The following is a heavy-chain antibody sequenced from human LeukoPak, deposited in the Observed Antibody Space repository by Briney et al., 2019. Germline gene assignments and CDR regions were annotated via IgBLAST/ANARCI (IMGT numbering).Heavy chain of an antibody. J-gene: IGHJ4*02. Sequence: GGSLRLSCAASGFNFRTYVMKWVRQAPGKGLEWVSSIGASSGFMYYADSVRGRFTISRDNARNSLYLQMNSLRAEDAAVYYCAREDYSSGNPTIDNWGQGTLVTVSS. CDR3: AREDYSSGNPTIDN. V-gene: IGHV3-21*01. CDR2: IGASSGFM. D-gene: IGHD3-10*01. CDR1: GFNFRTYV.